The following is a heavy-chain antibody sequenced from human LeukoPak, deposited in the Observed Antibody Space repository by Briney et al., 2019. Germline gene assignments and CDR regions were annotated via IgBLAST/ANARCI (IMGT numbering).Heavy chain of an antibody. D-gene: IGHD3-16*01. CDR2: IYYSGST. V-gene: IGHV4-31*03. Sequence: PSQTLSLTCTVSGGSISSGGYYWSWIRQHPGKGLEWIGYIYYSGSTYYNPSLKSRVTISVDTSKNQFSLKLSSVTAADTAVYYCARRGWGLHAFDIWGQGTMVTVSS. CDR3: ARRGWGLHAFDI. CDR1: GGSISSGGYY. J-gene: IGHJ3*02.